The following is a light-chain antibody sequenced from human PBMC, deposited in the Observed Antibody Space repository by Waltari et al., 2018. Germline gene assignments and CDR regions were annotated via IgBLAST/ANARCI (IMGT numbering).Light chain of an antibody. Sequence: EIVLTQSPGTLSLSPGESATLSCRTSQSVTRALAWYKQKPGQAPRLLIYGASNRATGIPARFSGSGSGTDFSLTISSLEPEDFAVYYCQHYLRLPVTFGQGTKVEVK. CDR2: GAS. J-gene: IGKJ1*01. CDR1: QSVTRA. V-gene: IGKV3-20*01. CDR3: QHYLRLPVT.